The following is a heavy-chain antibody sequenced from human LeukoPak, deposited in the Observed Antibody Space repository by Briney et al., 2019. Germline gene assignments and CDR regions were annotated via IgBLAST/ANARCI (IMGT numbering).Heavy chain of an antibody. CDR1: GGTFSSYA. CDR2: IIPIFGTA. J-gene: IGHJ4*02. D-gene: IGHD1-26*01. CDR3: ARDRCGGSYSDYFDY. Sequence: GSSVKVSCKASGGTFSSYAISWVRQAPGQGLEWMGGIIPIFGTANYAQNFQGRVTITADESTSTAYMELSSLRSEDTAVYYCARDRCGGSYSDYFDYWGQRTLVTVSS. V-gene: IGHV1-69*01.